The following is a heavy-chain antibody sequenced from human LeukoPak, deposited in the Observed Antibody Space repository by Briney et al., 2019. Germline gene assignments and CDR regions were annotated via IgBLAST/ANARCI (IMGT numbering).Heavy chain of an antibody. CDR1: GFTFSSYA. J-gene: IGHJ4*02. D-gene: IGHD3-10*01. V-gene: IGHV3-23*01. CDR2: FTGSGDTT. CDR3: ATDMVREYDY. Sequence: GGSLRLSCAASGFTFSSYAMSWVRQAPGKGLEWVSTFTGSGDTTYYADSVKGRLTISRDNSKKKLYLQMNSLRAEDTAIYYCATDMVREYDYWGQGTLVTVSS.